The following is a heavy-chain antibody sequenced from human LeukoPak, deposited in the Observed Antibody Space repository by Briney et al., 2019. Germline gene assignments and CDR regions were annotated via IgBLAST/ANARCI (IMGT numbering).Heavy chain of an antibody. D-gene: IGHD3-22*01. Sequence: PSETLSLTCTVSGGSISSYYWSWIRQPPGKGLEWIGYIYYSGSTNYNPSLKSRVTISVDTSNKQFPLKLRSVTAADTAVYYCARDLGYDSSGDYYAYFQLWGQGTRLTVSS. J-gene: IGHJ1*01. CDR2: IYYSGST. CDR3: ARDLGYDSSGDYYAYFQL. V-gene: IGHV4-59*12. CDR1: GGSISSYY.